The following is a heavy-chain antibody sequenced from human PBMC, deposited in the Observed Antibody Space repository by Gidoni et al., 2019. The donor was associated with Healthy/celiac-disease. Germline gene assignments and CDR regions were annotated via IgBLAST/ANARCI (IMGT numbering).Heavy chain of an antibody. CDR2: IDPSDSYT. CDR1: GYSFTRYW. J-gene: IGHJ4*02. CDR3: ARLEGPKYYYDSSGYYEGGY. D-gene: IGHD3-22*01. Sequence: EVQLVQSGAEVKKPGESLRISCKGSGYSFTRYWISWVRQMPGKGLEWMGRIDPSDSYTNYSPSFQGHVTISADKSISTAYLQWSSLKASDTAMYYCARLEGPKYYYDSSGYYEGGYWGQGTLVTVSS. V-gene: IGHV5-10-1*03.